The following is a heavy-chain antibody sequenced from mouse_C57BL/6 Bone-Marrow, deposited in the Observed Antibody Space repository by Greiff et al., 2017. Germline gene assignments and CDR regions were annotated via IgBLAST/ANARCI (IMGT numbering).Heavy chain of an antibody. CDR1: GYTFTSYW. V-gene: IGHV1-59*01. J-gene: IGHJ2*01. CDR3: AKGGNYVGDY. Sequence: VQLQQPGAELVRPGTSVKLSCKASGYTFTSYWMHWVKQRPGQGLEWIGVIDPSDSYTNYNPKFKGKATLTVDTSSSTAYMQLSSLTSEDSAVYYCAKGGNYVGDYWGQGTTLTVSS. CDR2: IDPSDSYT. D-gene: IGHD2-1*01.